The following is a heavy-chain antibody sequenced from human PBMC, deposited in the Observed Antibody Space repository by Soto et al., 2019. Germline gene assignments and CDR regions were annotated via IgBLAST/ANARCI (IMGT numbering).Heavy chain of an antibody. V-gene: IGHV4-39*01. D-gene: IGHD6-6*01. Sequence: SETLSLTCTVSGGSISSSSYYWGWIRQPPGKGLEWIGSTYYSGSTYYNPSLKSRVTISVDTSKNQFSLKLSSVTAADTAVYYCARQGGWQLVRNYGMDVWGQGTTVTVSS. CDR3: ARQGGWQLVRNYGMDV. CDR1: GGSISSSSYY. J-gene: IGHJ6*02. CDR2: TYYSGST.